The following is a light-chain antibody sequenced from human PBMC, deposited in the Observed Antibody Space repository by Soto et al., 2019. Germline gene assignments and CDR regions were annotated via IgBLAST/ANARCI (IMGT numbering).Light chain of an antibody. V-gene: IGKV3-20*01. CDR3: QQYSSTFWT. CDR1: QSISSSY. CDR2: GAS. J-gene: IGKJ1*01. Sequence: ELVLTQAPGTLSLSPGERATLSCRASQSISSSYLAWYQQKPGQAPRLLVYGASSRATGIPDRFSGSGSGTDFTLTISRLEPEDFALYYCQQYSSTFWTFGQGTKVDI.